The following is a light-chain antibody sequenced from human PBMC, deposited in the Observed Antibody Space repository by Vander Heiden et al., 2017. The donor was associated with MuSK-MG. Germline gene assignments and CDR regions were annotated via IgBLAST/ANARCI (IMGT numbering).Light chain of an antibody. Sequence: QSVLTQPPSVSGAPGQRVTISCSGSSSNIGAGYDEHWYQQLPGTAPKLLIYGKNNRPSRVPDRFSGSKSGTSASLAITGLQAEDEADYYCQSYDSSLSSFVFGTGTKVTVL. J-gene: IGLJ1*01. V-gene: IGLV1-40*01. CDR1: SSNIGAGYD. CDR2: GKN. CDR3: QSYDSSLSSFV.